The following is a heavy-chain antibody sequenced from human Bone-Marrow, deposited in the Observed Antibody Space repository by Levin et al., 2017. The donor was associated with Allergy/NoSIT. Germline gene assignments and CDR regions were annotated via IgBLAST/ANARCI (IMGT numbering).Heavy chain of an antibody. D-gene: IGHD6-19*01. CDR1: GDSISSGGYS. J-gene: IGHJ3*02. CDR3: ARGGIGVAGRRDYAFDS. CDR2: IYHDGTT. V-gene: IGHV4-30-2*01. Sequence: SETLSLTCDVSGDSISSGGYSWSWIRQPPGKGLEWIGYIYHDGTTSYNPSLRSRVTISVDRSKNQFSLKLSSVTAADTAVYYCARGGIGVAGRRDYAFDSWGQGTMVTVSS.